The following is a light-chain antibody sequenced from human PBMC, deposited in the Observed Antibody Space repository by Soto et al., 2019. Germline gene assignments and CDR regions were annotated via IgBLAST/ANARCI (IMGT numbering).Light chain of an antibody. CDR1: SSDVGGYNY. CDR2: EVS. CDR3: SSYTGRSTDI. J-gene: IGLJ1*01. V-gene: IGLV2-14*01. Sequence: QSALTQPASVSGSPGQSITISCTGTSSDVGGYNYVSWYQQHPGKAPKILIYEVSRRPSGVSNRFSGSKSGNTASLTISGLQGEDEGDYYCSSYTGRSTDIFGTGTKLTFL.